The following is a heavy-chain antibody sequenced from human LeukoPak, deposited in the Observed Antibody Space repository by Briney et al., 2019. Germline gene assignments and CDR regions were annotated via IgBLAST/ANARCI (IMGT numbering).Heavy chain of an antibody. J-gene: IGHJ4*02. CDR2: INPNSGGT. D-gene: IGHD3-10*01. V-gene: IGHV1-2*02. CDR3: ARDRSYGSGSYYNGEYYFDY. CDR1: GYTFTGYY. Sequence: ASVKVPCKASGYTFTGYYMHWVRQAPGQGLEWMGWINPNSGGTNYAQKFQGRVTMTRDTSISTAYMELSRLRSDDTAVYYCARDRSYGSGSYYNGEYYFDYWGQGTLVTVSS.